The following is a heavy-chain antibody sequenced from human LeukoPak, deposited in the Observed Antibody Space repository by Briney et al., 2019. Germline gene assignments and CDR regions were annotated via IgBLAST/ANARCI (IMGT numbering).Heavy chain of an antibody. V-gene: IGHV3-30*18. Sequence: PGGSLRLSCAASGFAFSNYGMQWVRQAPGKGLEWLAVVSYDGRTTFYADSVKGRVTISRDNSKNTLYLQMSSLRAEDTAVYYCAKFSNSDSLTYYYYGMDVWGQGTTVTVSS. J-gene: IGHJ6*02. D-gene: IGHD4-11*01. CDR1: GFAFSNYG. CDR2: VSYDGRTT. CDR3: AKFSNSDSLTYYYYGMDV.